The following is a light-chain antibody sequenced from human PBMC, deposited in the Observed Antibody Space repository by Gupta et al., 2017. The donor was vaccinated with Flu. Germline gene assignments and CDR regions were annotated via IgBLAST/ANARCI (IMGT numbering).Light chain of an antibody. J-gene: IGLJ3*02. CDR1: ALPKKY. Sequence: SYELTQPPSVSVSAGQTARITCSGDALPKKYVYWYHQKSGQAPVRCIFEDNKRPSGIPERFAGYSAGTADTSTTSGAQVEDEADDDGYSTASGGGQGVFGGGTKMTVL. V-gene: IGLV3-10*01. CDR3: YSTASGGGQGV. CDR2: EDN.